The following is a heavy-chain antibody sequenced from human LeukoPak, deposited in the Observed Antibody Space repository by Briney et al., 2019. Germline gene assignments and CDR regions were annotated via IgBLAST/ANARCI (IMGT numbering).Heavy chain of an antibody. CDR3: ARDSGSSWYWFDP. D-gene: IGHD6-13*01. V-gene: IGHV1-46*01. CDR2: INPSGGST. CDR1: GYTFTSYY. J-gene: IGHJ5*02. Sequence: ASVKVSCKASGYTFTSYYMHWVRQAPGQGLEWMGIINPSGGSTSYAQKFQGRVTMTRDMSTSTVYMELSSLRSEDTAVCYCARDSGSSWYWFDPWGQGTLVTVSS.